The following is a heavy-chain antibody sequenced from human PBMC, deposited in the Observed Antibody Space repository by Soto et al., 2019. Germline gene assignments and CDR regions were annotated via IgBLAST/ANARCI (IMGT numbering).Heavy chain of an antibody. Sequence: QVQLQESGPGLVKPSETLSLTCTVSGGSISSYYWSWIRQPPGKGLEWIGYINYSGSTNYNPSLNSRIIISVDTSKNPFSRHLSSVPAADTAVYYCARGGRYSDYLSGHFSFDPWGQGKLVTVSS. CDR2: INYSGST. J-gene: IGHJ5*02. CDR1: GGSISSYY. CDR3: ARGGRYSDYLSGHFSFDP. V-gene: IGHV4-59*01. D-gene: IGHD3-9*01.